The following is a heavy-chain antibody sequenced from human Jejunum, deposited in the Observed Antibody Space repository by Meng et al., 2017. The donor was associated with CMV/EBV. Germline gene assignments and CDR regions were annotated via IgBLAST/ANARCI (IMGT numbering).Heavy chain of an antibody. D-gene: IGHD1-26*01. CDR1: GDKFRSYG. CDR2: ISGYNGNT. J-gene: IGHJ4*02. Sequence: QIQLVQSGAEMKKPGASVKVSCKVSGDKFRSYGINWVRQAPGQGLEWLGWISGYNGNTKYAQRLQGRVTMTRDTSITTAYMEVSRLRSDDTALYYCATTYSGRYETSWGQGTLVTVSS. CDR3: ATTYSGRYETS. V-gene: IGHV1-18*01.